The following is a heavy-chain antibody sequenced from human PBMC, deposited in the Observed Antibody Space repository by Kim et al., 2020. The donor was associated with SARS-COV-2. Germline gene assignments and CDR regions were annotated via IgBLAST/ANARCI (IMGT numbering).Heavy chain of an antibody. CDR1: GFTFSSYA. D-gene: IGHD6-6*01. V-gene: IGHV3-23*03. Sequence: GGSLRLSCAASGFTFSSYAMSWVRQAPGKGLEWVSVIYSGGSSTYYADSVKGRFTISRDNSKNTLYLQMNSLRAEDTAVYYCAKDSSSLGGGDAFDIWGQGTMGTVSS. CDR2: IYSGGSST. J-gene: IGHJ3*02. CDR3: AKDSSSLGGGDAFDI.